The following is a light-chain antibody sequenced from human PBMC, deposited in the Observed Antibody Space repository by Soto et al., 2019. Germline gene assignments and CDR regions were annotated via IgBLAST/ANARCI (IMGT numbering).Light chain of an antibody. CDR2: DVS. V-gene: IGLV2-14*01. J-gene: IGLJ1*01. CDR1: RSDVGGSNS. Sequence: SVVAPPAPLSGSPGQSIALSCPGTRSDVGGSNSVSWYQQHPGQAPQPLIFDVSNRPPGGSNPFSGSTSDNTASPTIPGPRAGDGAVYYGSSYARGVFYVSGPGTRATV. CDR3: SSYARGVFYV.